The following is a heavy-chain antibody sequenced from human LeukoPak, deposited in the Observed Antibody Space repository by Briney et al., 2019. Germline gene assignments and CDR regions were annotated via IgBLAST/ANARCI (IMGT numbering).Heavy chain of an antibody. CDR3: AKGGIRSSSWSYSAFYI. D-gene: IGHD6-13*01. V-gene: IGHV3-9*01. CDR2: ISWNSGSI. J-gene: IGHJ3*02. Sequence: GGPLRLSCAASGFTFDDYAMHWVRQAPGKGLEWVSGISWNSGSIGYADSVKGRFTISRDNAKNSLYLQMNSLRAEGTALYYCAKGGIRSSSWSYSAFYIWGQGTTVTVSS. CDR1: GFTFDDYA.